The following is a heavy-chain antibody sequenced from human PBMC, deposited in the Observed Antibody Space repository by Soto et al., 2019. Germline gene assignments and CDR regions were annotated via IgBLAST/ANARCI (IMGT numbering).Heavy chain of an antibody. CDR2: ISGNGGST. D-gene: IGHD4-17*01. V-gene: IGHV3-23*01. J-gene: IGHJ4*02. CDR3: ASTTYGDLFGY. Sequence: GGSLRLSCAASGFTFCSYVMSWVRQAPGKGLEWVAAISGNGGSTYYADSVKGRFTISRDSSKNTLYLQMNTLRSEDTAVYYCASTTYGDLFGYWGQGTLVT. CDR1: GFTFCSYV.